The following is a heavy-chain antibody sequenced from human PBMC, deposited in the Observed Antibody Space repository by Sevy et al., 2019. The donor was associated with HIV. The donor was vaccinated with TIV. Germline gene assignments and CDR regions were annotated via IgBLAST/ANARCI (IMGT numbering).Heavy chain of an antibody. V-gene: IGHV3-30*18. CDR1: GFTFSSYG. CDR3: AKGQPFVVVPAAMPQSSVFDP. D-gene: IGHD2-2*01. J-gene: IGHJ5*02. CDR2: ISYDGSNK. Sequence: GGSLRLSCAASGFTFSSYGMHWVRQAPGKGLEWVAVISYDGSNKYYADSVKGRFTISRDNSKNTLYLQMNSLRAEDTAVYYCAKGQPFVVVPAAMPQSSVFDPWDQGTLVTVSS.